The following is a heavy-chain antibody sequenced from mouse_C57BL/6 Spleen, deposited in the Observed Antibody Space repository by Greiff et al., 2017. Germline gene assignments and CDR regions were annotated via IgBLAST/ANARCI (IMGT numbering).Heavy chain of an antibody. Sequence: EVHLVESGGGLVQPGGSLKLSCAASGFTFSDYYMYWVRQTPEKRLEWVAYISNGGGSTYYPDTVKGRFTISSDNAKNTLYLQMSRLKSEDTAMYYCARLITTVVGAMDYWGQGTSDTVSS. CDR3: ARLITTVVGAMDY. CDR1: GFTFSDYY. J-gene: IGHJ4*01. V-gene: IGHV5-12*01. CDR2: ISNGGGST. D-gene: IGHD1-1*01.